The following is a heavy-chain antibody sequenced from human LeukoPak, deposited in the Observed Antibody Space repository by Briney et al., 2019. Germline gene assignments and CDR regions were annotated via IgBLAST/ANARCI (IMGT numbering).Heavy chain of an antibody. J-gene: IGHJ4*02. CDR1: AYSISSTYY. V-gene: IGHV4-38-2*02. CDR2: IYHSGSS. D-gene: IGHD6-6*01. Sequence: SETLSLTCTVSAYSISSTYYWGWIRQPPGKGLEWIGSIYHSGSSYYDPSLKSRVTISVDTSKNQFSLKLSSVTAADTSIYFCATSTKTVRPDSWDSWGQGTLVSVSS. CDR3: ATSTKTVRPDSWDS.